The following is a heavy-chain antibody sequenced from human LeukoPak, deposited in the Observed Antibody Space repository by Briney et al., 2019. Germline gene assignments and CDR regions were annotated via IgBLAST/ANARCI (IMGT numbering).Heavy chain of an antibody. CDR2: IKEDGGDK. D-gene: IGHD1-26*01. CDR1: GFTFSFFW. V-gene: IGHV3-7*02. Sequence: GGSLRFSCAASGFTFSFFWMSWFRQAPGKGLEWVANIKEDGGDKNYVDSVKGRFTISRDNAKNSLHLQMDSLSAEGTAVYYCARGVGASAPWGQGTLVSVSS. J-gene: IGHJ5*02. CDR3: ARGVGASAP.